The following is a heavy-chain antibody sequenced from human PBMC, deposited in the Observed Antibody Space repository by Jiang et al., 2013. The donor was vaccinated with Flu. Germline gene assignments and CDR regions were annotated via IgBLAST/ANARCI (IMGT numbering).Heavy chain of an antibody. Sequence: VKPSQTLSLTCTVSGGSISSSSYYWGWIRQPPGKGLEWIGSIYYSGSTYYNPSLKSRVTISVDTSKNQFSLKLSSVTAADTAVYYCARPPTYCSSTSCPYGGTVDTNRNDYWGQGTLVTVSS. D-gene: IGHD2-2*01. CDR2: IYYSGST. CDR3: ARPPTYCSSTSCPYGGTVDTNRNDY. J-gene: IGHJ4*02. V-gene: IGHV4-39*01. CDR1: GGSISSSSYY.